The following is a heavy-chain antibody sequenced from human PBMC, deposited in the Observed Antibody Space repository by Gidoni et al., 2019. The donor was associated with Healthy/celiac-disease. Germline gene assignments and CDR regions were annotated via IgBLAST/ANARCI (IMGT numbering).Heavy chain of an antibody. CDR2: ISYDGSNK. J-gene: IGHJ3*01. CDR3: ASGGEPWGFSTVHQN. CDR1: GFTFSCAA. Sequence: QVQLVESGGGVVKPGRSLGLPCAAPGFTFSCAAMHWVRQAPGKGLEWVAVISYDGSNKYYADSVKGRFTISRDNSKNTLYLQMNSLRAEDTAVYYCASGGEPWGFSTVHQNWGQGTMVTVSS. D-gene: IGHD3-10*01. V-gene: IGHV3-30-3*01.